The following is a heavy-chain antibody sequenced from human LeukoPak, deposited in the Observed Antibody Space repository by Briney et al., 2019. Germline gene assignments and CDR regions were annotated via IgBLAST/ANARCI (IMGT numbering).Heavy chain of an antibody. CDR2: IYSGGST. CDR1: GFTVSSNY. Sequence: GGSLRLSCAASGFTVSSNYMSWVRQAPGKGLGWVSVIYSGGSTYYADSVKGRFTISRDNSKNTLYLQMNSLRAEDTAVYYCARHIAYHANLDYWGQGTLVTVSS. CDR3: ARHIAYHANLDY. D-gene: IGHD2-21*01. J-gene: IGHJ4*02. V-gene: IGHV3-66*04.